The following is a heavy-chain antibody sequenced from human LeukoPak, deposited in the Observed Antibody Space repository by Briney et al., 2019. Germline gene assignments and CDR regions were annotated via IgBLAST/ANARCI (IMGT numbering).Heavy chain of an antibody. Sequence: PGGSLRLSRAASGFPLRTYVMTWVRQAAGKGLEWVSTISGSGGTTYYADSVKGRFTISRDNSKNTLYLEMNSLRVDDTATYFCMRSDYGGLVDPWGQGTLITVSS. V-gene: IGHV3-23*01. J-gene: IGHJ5*02. CDR2: ISGSGGTT. CDR3: MRSDYGGLVDP. CDR1: GFPLRTYV. D-gene: IGHD4-17*01.